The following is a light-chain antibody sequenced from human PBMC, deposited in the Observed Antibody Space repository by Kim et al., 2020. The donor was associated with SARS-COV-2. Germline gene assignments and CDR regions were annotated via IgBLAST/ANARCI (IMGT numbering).Light chain of an antibody. V-gene: IGKV3-20*01. CDR1: QSVSGSN. J-gene: IGKJ1*01. Sequence: EIVLTQSPGTLSLSPGERASLSCRAGQSVSGSNLAWYQQKPGQAPRLLIYAISSRAAGIPDRFSGSGSGTDFTLTISRLEPEDFAVYFCQQYGNSPWTFGQGTKVDI. CDR2: AIS. CDR3: QQYGNSPWT.